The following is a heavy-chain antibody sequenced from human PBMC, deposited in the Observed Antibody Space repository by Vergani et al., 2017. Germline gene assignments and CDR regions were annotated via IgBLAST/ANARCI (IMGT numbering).Heavy chain of an antibody. V-gene: IGHV4-39*01. Sequence: QLQLQESGPGLVKPSETLSLTCTVSGGSIRSSSYYWGWIRQPPGKGLEWIGSIYYSGSTYYNPSLKSRVTISVDTSKNQFSLKLSSVTAADTAVYYCARLAFIVVVPAATVDAFDIWGQGTMVTVSS. CDR1: GGSIRSSSYY. CDR3: ARLAFIVVVPAATVDAFDI. J-gene: IGHJ3*02. D-gene: IGHD2-2*01. CDR2: IYYSGST.